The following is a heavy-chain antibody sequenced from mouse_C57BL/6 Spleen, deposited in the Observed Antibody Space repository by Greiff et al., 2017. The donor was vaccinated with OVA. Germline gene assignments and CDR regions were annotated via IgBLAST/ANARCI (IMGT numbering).Heavy chain of an antibody. J-gene: IGHJ3*01. Sequence: VQLKESGGDLVKPGGSLKLSCAASGFTFSSYGMSWVRQTPDKRLEWVATISSGGSYTYYPDSVKGRFTISRDNAKNTLYLQMSSLKSEDTAMYYCARGVDGNWFAYWGQGTLVTVSA. CDR2: ISSGGSYT. D-gene: IGHD2-1*01. CDR3: ARGVDGNWFAY. CDR1: GFTFSSYG. V-gene: IGHV5-6*01.